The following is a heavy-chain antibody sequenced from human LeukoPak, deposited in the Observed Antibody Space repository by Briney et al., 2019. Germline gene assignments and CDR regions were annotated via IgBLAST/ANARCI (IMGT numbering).Heavy chain of an antibody. CDR3: AKDRTYFDFWSGQGGFDY. V-gene: IGHV3-48*03. J-gene: IGHJ4*02. Sequence: RGSLRLSCAASGFTFSSYEMNWVRQAPGKGLEWVSYISGSGSTIYYADSVKGRFTISRDNAKNSLYLQMNSLRAEDTAVYYCAKDRTYFDFWSGQGGFDYWGQGTPVTVSS. CDR1: GFTFSSYE. CDR2: ISGSGSTI. D-gene: IGHD3-3*01.